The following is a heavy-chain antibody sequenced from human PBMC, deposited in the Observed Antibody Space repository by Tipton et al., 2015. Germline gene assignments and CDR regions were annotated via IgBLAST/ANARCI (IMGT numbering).Heavy chain of an antibody. CDR3: AREASGYDLFPRNFDF. CDR2: IFYRGNT. J-gene: IGHJ4*02. CDR1: GGSINSGTYY. D-gene: IGHD5-12*01. Sequence: LSLTCTVSGGSINSGTYYWSWIRQLPGKGLEWVGHIFYRGNTYYNPSLKNRVTTSLDTSKNQFSLKLSPVTAADTALYDCAREASGYDLFPRNFDFWGQGTLVTVSS. V-gene: IGHV4-31*03.